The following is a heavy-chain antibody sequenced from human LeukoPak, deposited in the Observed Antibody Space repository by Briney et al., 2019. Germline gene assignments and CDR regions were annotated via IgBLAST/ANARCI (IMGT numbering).Heavy chain of an antibody. CDR3: AKAGLSWPPSRGFDY. V-gene: IGHV3-23*01. J-gene: IGHJ4*02. Sequence: GGSVRLSCAASGFTFSSYAMSWVRQAPGKGLEWVSAISGSGGSTYYADSVKGRFTISRDNSKNTPYLQMNSLRAEDTAVYYCAKAGLSWPPSRGFDYWGQGTLVTVSS. D-gene: IGHD2-2*01. CDR2: ISGSGGST. CDR1: GFTFSSYA.